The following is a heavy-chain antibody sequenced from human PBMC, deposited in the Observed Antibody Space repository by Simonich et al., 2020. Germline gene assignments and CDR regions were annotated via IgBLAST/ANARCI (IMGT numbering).Heavy chain of an antibody. Sequence: QVQLVQSRAAVKKPVASVKVSCKAPEYTLTGYYMHCVRQAPGQGLEWMGCINPNRGGTNYAQKFQGRGTMTRDTSISTAYMELSRLRSDDTAVYYCYSYNWNHFDYWGQGTLVTVSS. D-gene: IGHD1-20*01. CDR1: EYTLTGYY. CDR2: INPNRGGT. J-gene: IGHJ4*02. CDR3: YSYNWNHFDY. V-gene: IGHV1-2*02.